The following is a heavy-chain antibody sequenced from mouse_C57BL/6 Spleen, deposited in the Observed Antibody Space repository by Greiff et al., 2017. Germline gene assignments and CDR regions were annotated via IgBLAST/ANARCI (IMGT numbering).Heavy chain of an antibody. CDR3: GRSGYGSSPMDY. V-gene: IGHV1-69*01. CDR1: GYTFTSYW. CDR2: IDTSYSYT. J-gene: IGHJ4*01. D-gene: IGHD1-1*01. Sequence: VQLQQPGAELVMPGASVQLSCKASGYTFTSYWMHWVKPRPGQGLEWIGEIDTSYSYTNYNQKFKGKSTLTVDKSSSTAYMQLSRLASEVSAVYCGGRSGYGSSPMDYWGQGTSVTVSS.